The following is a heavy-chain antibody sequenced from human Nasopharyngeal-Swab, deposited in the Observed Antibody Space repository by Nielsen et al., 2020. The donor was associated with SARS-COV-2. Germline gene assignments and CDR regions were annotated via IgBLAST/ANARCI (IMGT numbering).Heavy chain of an antibody. CDR2: IRSKAYGGTT. CDR3: TRGGDCSGGSCQTWIQLWAGY. J-gene: IGHJ4*02. D-gene: IGHD2-15*01. V-gene: IGHV3-49*02. Sequence: WIHQPPGKGLEWVGFIRSKAYGGTTEYAASVKGRFTISRDDSKSIAYLQMNSLKTEDTAVYYCTRGGDCSGGSCQTWIQLWAGYWGQGTLVTVSS.